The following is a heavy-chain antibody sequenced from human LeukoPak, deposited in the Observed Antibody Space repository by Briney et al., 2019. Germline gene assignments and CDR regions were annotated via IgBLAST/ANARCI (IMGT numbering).Heavy chain of an antibody. D-gene: IGHD4-11*01. Sequence: GGSLRLSCAASGFTFSSYWMHWARQAPGKGLVWVSRINSDGSSTSYADSVKGRFTISRDNAKNTLYLQMNSLRAEDTAVYYCARGHPRRLTVTTNLDYWGQGTLVTVSS. V-gene: IGHV3-74*01. CDR3: ARGHPRRLTVTTNLDY. CDR1: GFTFSSYW. J-gene: IGHJ4*02. CDR2: INSDGSST.